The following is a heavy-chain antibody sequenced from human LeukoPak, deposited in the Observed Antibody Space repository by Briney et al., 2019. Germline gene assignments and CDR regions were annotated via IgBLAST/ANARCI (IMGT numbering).Heavy chain of an antibody. J-gene: IGHJ4*02. CDR2: INHSGST. Sequence: SETLSLTCAVYGGSFSGYYRSWIRQPPGKGLEWIGEINHSGSTNYNLSLKSRVTISVDTSKNQFSLKLSSVTAADTAVYYCARTSQDTVVVVAASFDYWGQGTLVTVSS. CDR3: ARTSQDTVVVVAASFDY. D-gene: IGHD2-15*01. CDR1: GGSFSGYY. V-gene: IGHV4-34*01.